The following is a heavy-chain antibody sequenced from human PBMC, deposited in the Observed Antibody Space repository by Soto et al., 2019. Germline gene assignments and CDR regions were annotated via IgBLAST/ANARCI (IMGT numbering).Heavy chain of an antibody. CDR2: ISSNGGST. J-gene: IGHJ5*02. D-gene: IGHD3-22*01. CDR3: VKDRVVITGWFDP. V-gene: IGHV3-64D*06. CDR1: GFTFSSYA. Sequence: GSLRLSCSASGFTFSSYAMHWVRQAPGKGLEYVSAISSNGGSTYYADSVKGRFTISRDNSKNTLYLQMSSLRAEDTAVYYCVKDRVVITGWFDPWGQGTLGTGS.